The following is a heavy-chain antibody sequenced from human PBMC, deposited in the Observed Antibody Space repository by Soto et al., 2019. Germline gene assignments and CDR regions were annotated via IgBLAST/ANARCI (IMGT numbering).Heavy chain of an antibody. V-gene: IGHV3-30*18. CDR1: GFTFSSYG. CDR2: ISYDGSDK. Sequence: QVQLVESGGGVVQPGRSLRLSCAASGFTFSSYGIHWVRQAPGKGLEWVAVISYDGSDKDYADSVKGRYTISRDNSKNTLYSQMNSLRAEDTAVYYCAKDMGRSGSWYLAFDIWGQGTMVTVSS. J-gene: IGHJ3*02. CDR3: AKDMGRSGSWYLAFDI. D-gene: IGHD6-13*01.